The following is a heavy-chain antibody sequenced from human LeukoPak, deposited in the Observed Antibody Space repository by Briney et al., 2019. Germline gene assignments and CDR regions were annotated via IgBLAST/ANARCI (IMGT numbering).Heavy chain of an antibody. CDR1: GFTLIDYN. Sequence: PGGSLRLSCGASGFTLIDYNMHWVRQAPGKGLEYVAFIQFDGTTEYYTDSVKGRFTMSRDKSKNTLYLPMNSLRGGDTAVYYCARGAAVALELWGQGTLVTVSS. D-gene: IGHD6-19*01. CDR2: IQFDGTTE. J-gene: IGHJ4*02. V-gene: IGHV3-30*02. CDR3: ARGAAVALEL.